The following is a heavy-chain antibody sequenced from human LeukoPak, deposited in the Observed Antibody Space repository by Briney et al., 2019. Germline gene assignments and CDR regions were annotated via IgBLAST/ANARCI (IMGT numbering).Heavy chain of an antibody. V-gene: IGHV4-34*01. Sequence: SETLSLTCAVYGGSFSGYYWSWIRQPPGKGLEWIGEINHSGSTNYNPSLRSRVTISVDTSKNQFSLKLSSLTAADTAVYYCVRGGGYFEWDYYFDYWGQGNLVTVSS. CDR3: VRGGGYFEWDYYFDY. J-gene: IGHJ4*02. CDR1: GGSFSGYY. CDR2: INHSGST. D-gene: IGHD3-9*01.